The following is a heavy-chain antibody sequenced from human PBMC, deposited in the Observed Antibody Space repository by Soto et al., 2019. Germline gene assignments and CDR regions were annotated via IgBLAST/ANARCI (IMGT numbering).Heavy chain of an antibody. V-gene: IGHV4-31*03. J-gene: IGHJ6*02. Sequence: SETLSLTCSVSSDSMNSGGYYWSWIRQHPGKGLEWIGYIYSNGDTYYNPSLKSRVTISVDTSKNQFSLNLTSVTAADTAVYYCARRGGSSSGYYYYAMDVWGQGTTVTVS. D-gene: IGHD6-6*01. CDR3: ARRGGSSSGYYYYAMDV. CDR1: SDSMNSGGYY. CDR2: IYSNGDT.